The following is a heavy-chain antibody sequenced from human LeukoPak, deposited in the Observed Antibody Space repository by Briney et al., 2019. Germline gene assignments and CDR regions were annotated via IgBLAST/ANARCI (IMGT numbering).Heavy chain of an antibody. CDR2: INPNSGGT. Sequence: ASVTVSCKASGYTFTGYYMHWVRQAPGQGLEWMGWINPNSGGTNYAQKFQGRVTMTRDTSISTAYMELSRLRSDDTAVYYCASAMVRGVPYYYYYYGMDVWGQGTTVTVSS. CDR1: GYTFTGYY. J-gene: IGHJ6*02. V-gene: IGHV1-2*02. D-gene: IGHD3-10*01. CDR3: ASAMVRGVPYYYYYYGMDV.